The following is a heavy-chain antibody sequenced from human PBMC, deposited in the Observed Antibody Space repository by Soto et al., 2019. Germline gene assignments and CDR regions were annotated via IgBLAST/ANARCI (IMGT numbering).Heavy chain of an antibody. CDR3: ARDLGSGYDLAMDV. Sequence: PSETLSLTCTVSGGSISGYYWIWIRQPPGKGLEWIGYIYYSGSTKYNPSLKSRVTISVDTSKNQFSLRLSSVTAADTAVYYCARDLGSGYDLAMDVWGQGTTVTVSS. J-gene: IGHJ6*02. D-gene: IGHD5-12*01. CDR1: GGSISGYY. CDR2: IYYSGST. V-gene: IGHV4-59*01.